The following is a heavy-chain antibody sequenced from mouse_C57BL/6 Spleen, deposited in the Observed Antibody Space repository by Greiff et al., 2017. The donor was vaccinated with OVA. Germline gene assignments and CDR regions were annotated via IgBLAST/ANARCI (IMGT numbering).Heavy chain of an antibody. V-gene: IGHV1-85*01. CDR3: ARVGYSKYDGMAY. CDR2: IYPRDGST. D-gene: IGHD2-5*01. J-gene: IGHJ3*01. CDR1: GYTFTSYD. Sequence: LVESGPELVKPGASVKLSCKASGYTFTSYDINWVKQRPGQGLEWIGWIYPRDGSTKYNEKFKGKATLTVDTSSSTAYMELNSLTSEDSAVYFCARVGYSKYDGMAYWGQGTLVTVSA.